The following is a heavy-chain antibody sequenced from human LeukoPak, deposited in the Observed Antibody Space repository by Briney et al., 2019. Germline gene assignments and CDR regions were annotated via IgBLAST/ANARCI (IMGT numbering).Heavy chain of an antibody. CDR3: ARGSVSSGYYGDH. V-gene: IGHV4-4*02. CDR1: GDSISSTYW. Sequence: SETLSLTCTVSGDSISSTYWWSWVRQPPGKGLEWIGEIYHSGITNYSPSLKSRVTISIDKSKNQFSLKLTSVTAADTAVYYCARGSVSSGYYGDHWGQGTLVTVSS. CDR2: IYHSGIT. D-gene: IGHD3-22*01. J-gene: IGHJ4*02.